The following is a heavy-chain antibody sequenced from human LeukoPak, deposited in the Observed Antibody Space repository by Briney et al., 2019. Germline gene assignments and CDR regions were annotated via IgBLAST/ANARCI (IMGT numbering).Heavy chain of an antibody. D-gene: IGHD3-22*01. J-gene: IGHJ4*02. CDR1: GGSISNYF. Sequence: PSETLSLTCAVFGGSISNYFWSWIRQPPGKGLEWIGYIYYSGSTNYNPSLKSRVTMSVDTSKNQFSLKLSSVTAADTAVYYCAREGSGYPFDYWGQGTLVTVSS. V-gene: IGHV4-59*01. CDR3: AREGSGYPFDY. CDR2: IYYSGST.